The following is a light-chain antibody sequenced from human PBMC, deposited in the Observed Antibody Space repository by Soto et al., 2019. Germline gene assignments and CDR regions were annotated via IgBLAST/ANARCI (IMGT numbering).Light chain of an antibody. CDR1: SSDVGGYNY. CDR2: DVS. J-gene: IGLJ1*01. V-gene: IGLV2-14*01. Sequence: QSALTQPASVSGSPGQSITISCTGTSSDVGGYNYVSWYQQHPGKAPKLMIYDVSNRPSGVSNRFSGSKSGNTVSLTISGLQAEDEADYYCTSYTSSSTQVFGTGPKVTVL. CDR3: TSYTSSSTQV.